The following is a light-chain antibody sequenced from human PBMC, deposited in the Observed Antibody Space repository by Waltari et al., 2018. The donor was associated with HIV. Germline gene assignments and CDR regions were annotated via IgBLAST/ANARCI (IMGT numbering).Light chain of an antibody. Sequence: DIQMTQSPSSLSASVGDRVTITCRASQPISAYLNWFQQKPGKAPNLLIYTTSNLQSGVPSRFHGSGSGTDFTLTITNLQPEDFATYFCQQSYTIPLTFGGGTKVEIK. CDR2: TTS. V-gene: IGKV1-39*01. CDR3: QQSYTIPLT. J-gene: IGKJ4*01. CDR1: QPISAY.